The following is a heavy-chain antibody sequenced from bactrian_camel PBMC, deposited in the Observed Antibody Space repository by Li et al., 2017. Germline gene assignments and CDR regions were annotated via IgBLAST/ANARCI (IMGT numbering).Heavy chain of an antibody. CDR3: AAGRFGVGCNRGDYVY. D-gene: IGHD1*01. V-gene: IGHV3S55*01. CDR2: IDSDGK. Sequence: QLVESGGGLVQAGGSLKLSCVASQFTFSSRSCMGWFRQAPGKDREGVAHIDSDGKWYAESLKGRSTISTDDANNTLDLQMDLLQPEDTAMYYCAAGRFGVGCNRGDYVYWGQGTQVTVS. CDR1: QFTFSSRSC. J-gene: IGHJ4*01.